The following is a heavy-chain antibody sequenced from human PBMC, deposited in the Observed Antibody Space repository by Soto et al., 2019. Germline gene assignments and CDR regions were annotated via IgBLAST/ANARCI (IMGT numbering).Heavy chain of an antibody. Sequence: QVQLVQSGAEVKKPGSSVKVSCKASGGTLNSYTINWVRQAPGHGPEWLGRIIPVLGVANYAQTFQGRVTITADKSTSTVYMDLTRLRSEDTAMYYCARSSVAAAGALGNWGPGTLVTVSS. CDR1: GGTLNSYT. V-gene: IGHV1-69*02. CDR2: IIPVLGVA. CDR3: ARSSVAAAGALGN. J-gene: IGHJ4*02. D-gene: IGHD6-13*01.